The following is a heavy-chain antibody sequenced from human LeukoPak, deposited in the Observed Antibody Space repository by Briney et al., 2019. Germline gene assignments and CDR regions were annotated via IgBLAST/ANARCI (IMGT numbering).Heavy chain of an antibody. D-gene: IGHD3-22*01. J-gene: IGHJ4*02. CDR2: INPNSGGT. Sequence: ASVKVSCKASGYTFTGYYMHWVRQAPGQGLEWMGWINPNSGGTNYAQKFQGWVTMTRDTSISTAYMELSRLRSDDTAVYYCARGLSSGGYSTFDYWGQGTLVTVSS. CDR1: GYTFTGYY. CDR3: ARGLSSGGYSTFDY. V-gene: IGHV1-2*04.